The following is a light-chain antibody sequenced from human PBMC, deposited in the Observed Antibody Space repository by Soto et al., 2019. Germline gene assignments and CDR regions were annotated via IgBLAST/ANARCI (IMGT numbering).Light chain of an antibody. CDR3: QQYGNSIPIT. V-gene: IGKV3-20*01. J-gene: IGKJ5*01. CDR2: GAS. CDR1: QSISRY. Sequence: IVLTQSPGTLSLSPGERTTLSCRASQSISRYLAWYQQKPGQGPRLLIYGASSRATGTPDRFSGSGSGTDFTLTINRLEPEDFAVYYCQQYGNSIPITFGQGTRLEIK.